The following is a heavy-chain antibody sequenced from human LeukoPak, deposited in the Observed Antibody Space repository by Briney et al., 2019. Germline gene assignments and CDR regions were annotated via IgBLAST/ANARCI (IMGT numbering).Heavy chain of an antibody. CDR1: GGSISSSSYY. CDR2: IYYSGST. D-gene: IGHD6-19*01. Sequence: PSETLSLTCAVSGGSISSSSYYWGWIRQPPGKGLEWIGSIYYSGSTYYNPSLTSRVTISVDTSKNQFSLKLSSVTAADTAVYYCARQRDSSGREYFDYWGQGTLVTVSS. CDR3: ARQRDSSGREYFDY. J-gene: IGHJ4*02. V-gene: IGHV4-39*01.